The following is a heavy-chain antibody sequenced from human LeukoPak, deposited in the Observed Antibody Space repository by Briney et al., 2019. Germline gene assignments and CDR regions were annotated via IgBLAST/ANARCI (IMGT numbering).Heavy chain of an antibody. CDR1: GGSISSSSYY. CDR2: IYYSGST. D-gene: IGHD5-24*01. J-gene: IGHJ6*02. CDR3: ASLGWLQLGYYYGMDV. Sequence: SETLSLTCTVSGGSISSSSYYWGWIRQPPGKGLEWIGSIYYSGSTYYNPSLKSRVTISVDTSKNQFSPKLSSVTAADTAVYYCASLGWLQLGYYYGMDVWGQGTTVTVSS. V-gene: IGHV4-39*07.